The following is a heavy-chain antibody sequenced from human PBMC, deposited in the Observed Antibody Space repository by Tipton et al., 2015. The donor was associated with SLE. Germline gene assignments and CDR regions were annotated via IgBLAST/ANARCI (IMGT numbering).Heavy chain of an antibody. CDR2: ISAYNGNP. Sequence: QLVQSGTEVKKPGASVKVSCKASGYTFTSYGISWVRQAPGQGLEWMGWISAYNGNPNYAQKLQGRVSMTTDTSTSTAYMELRSLRSDDTAVYYCARPVYSSWKYYYYGMNVWGQGTTVTVSS. D-gene: IGHD6-13*01. CDR1: GYTFTSYG. CDR3: ARPVYSSWKYYYYGMNV. J-gene: IGHJ6*02. V-gene: IGHV1-18*01.